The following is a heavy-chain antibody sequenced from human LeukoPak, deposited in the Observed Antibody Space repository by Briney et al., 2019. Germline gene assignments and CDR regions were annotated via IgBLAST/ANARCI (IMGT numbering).Heavy chain of an antibody. J-gene: IGHJ4*02. CDR3: ARYWSGYYERDHFDY. D-gene: IGHD3-3*01. Sequence: GESLMICCKGAGNSFDNYWIGWVRQMPGKGLEWMGISFPGYSNTRYSPSFQGQVTISADKSVSTAYLKWSSLKASDTAMYYCARYWSGYYERDHFDYWGQGTLVTVSS. V-gene: IGHV5-51*01. CDR2: SFPGYSNT. CDR1: GNSFDNYW.